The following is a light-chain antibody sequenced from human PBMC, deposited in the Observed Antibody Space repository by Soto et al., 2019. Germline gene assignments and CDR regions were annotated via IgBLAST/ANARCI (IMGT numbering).Light chain of an antibody. Sequence: EIMMTQSPVTLSVSPGERATLSCRASQSVNSNLAWYQQKPGQAPRLLIYGASTRATGIPASFIGNGSGTEFTLTASSLQHEDFAVYYCQQYNNWPFTFGLGTKVDS. J-gene: IGKJ3*01. CDR1: QSVNSN. CDR3: QQYNNWPFT. CDR2: GAS. V-gene: IGKV3-15*01.